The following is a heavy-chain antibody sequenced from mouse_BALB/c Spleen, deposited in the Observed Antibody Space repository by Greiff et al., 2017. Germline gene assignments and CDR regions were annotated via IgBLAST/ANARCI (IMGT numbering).Heavy chain of an antibody. V-gene: IGHV5-9*03. Sequence: EVKLMESGGGLVKPGVSLKLSCAASGFTFSSYTMSWVRQTPEKRLEWVATISSGGGNTYYPDSVKGRFTISRDNAKNNLYLQMSSLRSEDTALYYCARSPIYYGSLAYYFDYWGQGTTLTVSS. J-gene: IGHJ2*01. D-gene: IGHD2-1*01. CDR2: ISSGGGNT. CDR1: GFTFSSYT. CDR3: ARSPIYYGSLAYYFDY.